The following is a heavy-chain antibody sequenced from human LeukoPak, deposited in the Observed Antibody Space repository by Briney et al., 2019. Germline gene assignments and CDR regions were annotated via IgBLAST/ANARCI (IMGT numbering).Heavy chain of an antibody. CDR2: IYPSDSDT. CDR3: ARHGLGSSWFGFDY. D-gene: IGHD6-13*01. J-gene: IGHJ4*02. Sequence: GESLKISCKGSGYSFTTYWIGWVRQMPGKGLEWMGSIYPSDSDTTYSPSFQGQVSISADKSISTAYLQWSSLKASDSAMYYCARHGLGSSWFGFDYWGQGTLVTVSS. V-gene: IGHV5-51*01. CDR1: GYSFTTYW.